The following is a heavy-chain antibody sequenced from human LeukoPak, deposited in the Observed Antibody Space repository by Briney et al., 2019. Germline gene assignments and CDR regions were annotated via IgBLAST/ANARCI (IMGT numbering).Heavy chain of an antibody. V-gene: IGHV1-18*01. CDR2: ISAYNGNT. J-gene: IGHJ6*02. D-gene: IGHD2-2*01. CDR1: GYTFSNYG. Sequence: GASVKVSCKASGYTFSNYGISWVRQAPGQGLEWMGWISAYNGNTNYAQKFQGRVTMTTDTSTSTAYMELRSLRFDDTAMYYCARVLFGYCSSTSCYDYYYYGMDVWGQGTTVTVSS. CDR3: ARVLFGYCSSTSCYDYYYYGMDV.